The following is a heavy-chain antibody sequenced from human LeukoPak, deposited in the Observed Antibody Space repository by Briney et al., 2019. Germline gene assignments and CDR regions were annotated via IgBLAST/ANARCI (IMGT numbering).Heavy chain of an antibody. Sequence: SETLSLTCTVSGGSISSSSYYWGWIRQPPGKGLEWIGYIYYSGSTNYNPSLKSRVTISVDTSKNQFSLKLSSVTAADTAVYYCARSKLGATDFDYWGQGTLVTVSS. CDR2: IYYSGST. D-gene: IGHD1-26*01. V-gene: IGHV4-61*05. J-gene: IGHJ4*02. CDR1: GGSISSSSYY. CDR3: ARSKLGATDFDY.